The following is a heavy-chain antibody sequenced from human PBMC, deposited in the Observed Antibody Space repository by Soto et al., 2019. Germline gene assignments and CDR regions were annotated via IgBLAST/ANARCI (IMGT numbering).Heavy chain of an antibody. CDR3: ARDVSPGSSSLYLDAFDI. Sequence: EVQLEESGGDSVQPGGSLRLSCAASGFTLSAYWMTWVRQAPGKGLEWVANINRDGSKKSYLDSVRGRFTISRDNVGNSLYLQMDSLRADDTALSYCARDVSPGSSSLYLDAFDIWGQGTMVTVSS. V-gene: IGHV3-7*05. CDR2: INRDGSKK. D-gene: IGHD6-13*01. J-gene: IGHJ3*02. CDR1: GFTLSAYW.